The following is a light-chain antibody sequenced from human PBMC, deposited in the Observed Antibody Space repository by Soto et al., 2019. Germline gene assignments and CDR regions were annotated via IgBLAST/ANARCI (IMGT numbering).Light chain of an antibody. CDR1: QSISTY. V-gene: IGKV1-39*01. Sequence: DIQMTQSPSSLSASVGDRITIACRASQSISTYLNWYQHKPGKAPKLLIYGASSLQSGVPSRFSGSGSGTDFTLPISSLQTEDFATFYCQQSYTTPYTFGQGTKLEIK. CDR3: QQSYTTPYT. CDR2: GAS. J-gene: IGKJ2*01.